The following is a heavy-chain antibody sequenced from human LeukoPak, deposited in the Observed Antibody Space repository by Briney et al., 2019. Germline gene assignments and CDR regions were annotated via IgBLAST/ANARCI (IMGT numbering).Heavy chain of an antibody. CDR1: GFIFSSYA. Sequence: GGSLRLSCAASGFIFSSYAMSWVRQAPGKGLEWVSAISGSGGSTYYADSVKGRFTISRDNSKNTLYLQMNSLRAKDTAIYYCAKLYSSSWPFEYWGQGTLVTVSS. D-gene: IGHD6-13*01. J-gene: IGHJ4*02. CDR2: ISGSGGST. V-gene: IGHV3-23*01. CDR3: AKLYSSSWPFEY.